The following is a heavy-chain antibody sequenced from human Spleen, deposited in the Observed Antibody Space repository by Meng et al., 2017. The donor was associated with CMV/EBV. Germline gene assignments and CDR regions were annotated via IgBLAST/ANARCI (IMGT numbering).Heavy chain of an antibody. CDR3: VRTGGAGTIFGFHYYYGMDV. Sequence: GESLKISCAASGFTFSAYGMHWVRQDPGKGLEWVAFVRYDGTAKYYADSVKGRFTFSRDNSKNTLFLQMNSLRAEDTAVYYCVRTGGAGTIFGFHYYYGMDVWGQGTTVTVSS. D-gene: IGHD3-3*01. CDR1: GFTFSAYG. V-gene: IGHV3-30*02. J-gene: IGHJ6*02. CDR2: VRYDGTAK.